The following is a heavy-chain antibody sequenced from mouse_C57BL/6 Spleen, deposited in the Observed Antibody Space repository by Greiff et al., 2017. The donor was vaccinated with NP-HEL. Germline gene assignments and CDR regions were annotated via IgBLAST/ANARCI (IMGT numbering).Heavy chain of an antibody. D-gene: IGHD2-2*01. CDR1: GYTFTSYW. CDR2: IYPSDSET. CDR3: ARSGYYGYDCGMDY. V-gene: IGHV1-61*01. J-gene: IGHJ4*01. Sequence: VQLQQPGAELVRPGSSVKLSCKASGYTFTSYWMDWVKQRPGQGLEWIGNIYPSDSETHYNQKFKDKATLTVDKSSSTAYMQLSSLTSEDSAVYYGARSGYYGYDCGMDYWGQGTSVTVSS.